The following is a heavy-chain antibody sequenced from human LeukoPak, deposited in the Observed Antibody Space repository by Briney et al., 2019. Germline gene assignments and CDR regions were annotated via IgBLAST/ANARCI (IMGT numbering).Heavy chain of an antibody. CDR2: INHSGST. D-gene: IGHD4-17*01. V-gene: IGHV4-34*01. CDR1: GGSFSGYC. J-gene: IGHJ6*03. CDR3: ARGRAVTSRYYYYMDV. Sequence: PSETLSLTCAVYGGSFSGYCWSWIRQPPGKGLEWIGEINHSGSTNYNPSLKSRVTISVDTSKNQFSLKLSSVTAADTAVYYCARGRAVTSRYYYYMDVRGKGTTVTVSS.